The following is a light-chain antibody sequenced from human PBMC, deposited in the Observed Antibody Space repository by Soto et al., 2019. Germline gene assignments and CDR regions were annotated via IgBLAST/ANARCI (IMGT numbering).Light chain of an antibody. CDR1: QTISSW. CDR3: QHYNSYSEA. Sequence: DIQMTQSPSTLSGSVGDIVTITCRASQTISSWLAWYQQKPGKAPKLLIYKSSTLNSGVPSRFSGSGSGTEFTLTISSRQPAELATYYFQHYNSYSEAFGQGTKVEL. CDR2: KSS. V-gene: IGKV1-5*03. J-gene: IGKJ1*01.